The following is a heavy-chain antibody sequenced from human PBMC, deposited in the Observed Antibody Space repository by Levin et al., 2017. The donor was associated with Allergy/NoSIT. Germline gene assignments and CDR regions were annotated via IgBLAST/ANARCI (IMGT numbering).Heavy chain of an antibody. Sequence: LSLTCAASGFTFSNAWMNWVRQAPGKGLEWVGRIKSKTDGGTTDYAAPVKGRFTISRDDSKNTLYLQMNSLKTEDTAVYYCTTDHRESDYYYYYGMDVWGQGTTVTVSS. CDR1: GFTFSNAW. CDR3: TTDHRESDYYYYYGMDV. J-gene: IGHJ6*02. CDR2: IKSKTDGGTT. V-gene: IGHV3-15*07. D-gene: IGHD3-3*01.